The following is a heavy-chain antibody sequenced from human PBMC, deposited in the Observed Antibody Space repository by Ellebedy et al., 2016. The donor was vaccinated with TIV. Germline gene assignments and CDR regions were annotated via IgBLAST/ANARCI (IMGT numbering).Heavy chain of an antibody. J-gene: IGHJ6*02. CDR3: SREDYDEEDYYGMDV. CDR2: INSDGSNI. V-gene: IGHV3-74*01. CDR1: GFTFSRYW. D-gene: IGHD4-17*01. Sequence: GESLKISCAASGFTFSRYWMHWVRQAPGKGLVWVSGINSDGSNIGYTDSVKGRFTISRDNAKNTLYLQLNSLRAEDTAVYFCSREDYDEEDYYGMDVWGQGTTVTVSS.